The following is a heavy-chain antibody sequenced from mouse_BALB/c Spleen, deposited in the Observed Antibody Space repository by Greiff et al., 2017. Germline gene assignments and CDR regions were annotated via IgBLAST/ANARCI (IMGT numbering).Heavy chain of an antibody. CDR3: ARDGGGNYVGAMDY. CDR2: IWAGGST. CDR1: GFSLTSYG. J-gene: IGHJ4*01. Sequence: VQVVESGPGLVAPSQSLSITCTVSGFSLTSYGVHWVRQPPGKGLEWLGVIWAGGSTNYNSALMSRLSISKDNSKSQVFLKMNSLQTDDTAMYYCARDGGGNYVGAMDYWGQGTSVTVSS. V-gene: IGHV2-9*02. D-gene: IGHD2-1*01.